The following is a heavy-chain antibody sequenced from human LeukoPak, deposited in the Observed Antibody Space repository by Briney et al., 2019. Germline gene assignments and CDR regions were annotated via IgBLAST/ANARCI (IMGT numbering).Heavy chain of an antibody. CDR2: INHSGST. CDR3: ARDVEQWLDANWFDP. J-gene: IGHJ5*02. Sequence: SETLSLTCAVYGGSFSGYYWSWIRQPPGKGLEWIGEINHSGSTNYNPSLKSRVTISVDTSKNQFSLKLSSVTAADTAVYYCARDVEQWLDANWFDPWGQGTLVTVSS. D-gene: IGHD6-19*01. V-gene: IGHV4-34*01. CDR1: GGSFSGYY.